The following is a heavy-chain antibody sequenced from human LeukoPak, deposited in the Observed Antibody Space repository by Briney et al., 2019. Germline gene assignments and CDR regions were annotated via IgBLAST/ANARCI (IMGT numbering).Heavy chain of an antibody. Sequence: GGSLRLSCAASGFTFSDYSMNWVRQAPGKGLEWVSAISGSGGSTYYADSVKGRFTISRDNSKNTLYLQMNSLRAEDTAVYYCAKGPAIAARIDYWGQGTLVTVSS. D-gene: IGHD6-6*01. CDR3: AKGPAIAARIDY. J-gene: IGHJ4*02. CDR2: ISGSGGST. CDR1: GFTFSDYS. V-gene: IGHV3-23*01.